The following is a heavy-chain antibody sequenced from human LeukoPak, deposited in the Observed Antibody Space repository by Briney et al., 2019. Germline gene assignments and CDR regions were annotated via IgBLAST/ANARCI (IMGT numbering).Heavy chain of an antibody. V-gene: IGHV1-46*01. CDR2: INPSGGST. CDR3: ARDEYCSGGSCYSLGY. Sequence: ASVKVSCKASGYTFTGYYMHWVRQAPGQGLEWMGIINPSGGSTSYAQKFQGRVTMTRDTSTSTVYMELSSLRSEDTAVYYCARDEYCSGGSCYSLGYWGQGTLVTVSS. D-gene: IGHD2-15*01. CDR1: GYTFTGYY. J-gene: IGHJ4*02.